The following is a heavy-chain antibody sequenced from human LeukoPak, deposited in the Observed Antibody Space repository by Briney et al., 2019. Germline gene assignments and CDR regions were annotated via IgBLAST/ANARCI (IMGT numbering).Heavy chain of an antibody. CDR3: AKVYRAARYYYDSTLGSGFDY. V-gene: IGHV3-30*02. CDR2: IKYDGTNK. Sequence: GGSLRLSCAASGFTFSAYSMNWVRHTPGKGLEWVAFIKYDGTNKYYADSVKGRFTISRDNSKNTLYLQMNSLRAEDTAIYYCAKVYRAARYYYDSTLGSGFDYWGQGTLVTVSS. J-gene: IGHJ4*02. D-gene: IGHD3-22*01. CDR1: GFTFSAYS.